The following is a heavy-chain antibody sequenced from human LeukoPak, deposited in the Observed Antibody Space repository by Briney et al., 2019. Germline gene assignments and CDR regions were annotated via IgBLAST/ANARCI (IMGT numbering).Heavy chain of an antibody. CDR1: GGSISSYY. V-gene: IGHV4-59*01. J-gene: IGHJ4*02. D-gene: IGHD5-24*01. CDR2: IYYSGST. Sequence: PSETLSLTCTVSGGSISSYYWSWIRQPPGKGLEWIGYIYYSGSTNYNPSLKSRVTISVDTSKNQFSLKLSSVTAADTAVYYCAREQMATMWIDYWGQGTLVTVSS. CDR3: AREQMATMWIDY.